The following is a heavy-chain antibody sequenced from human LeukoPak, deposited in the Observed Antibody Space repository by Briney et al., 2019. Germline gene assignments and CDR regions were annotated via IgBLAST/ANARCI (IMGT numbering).Heavy chain of an antibody. V-gene: IGHV4-59*01. CDR2: IYYSGST. CDR3: AREYSSGYYSLDY. J-gene: IGHJ4*02. CDR1: GGSISSYY. D-gene: IGHD3-22*01. Sequence: SETLSLTCTVSGGSISSYYWSWIRQPPGKGLEWIGYIYYSGSTNYNPSLKSRVTISVDTSKNQFSLKLSSVTAADTAVYYCAREYSSGYYSLDYWGQGTLVTVSS.